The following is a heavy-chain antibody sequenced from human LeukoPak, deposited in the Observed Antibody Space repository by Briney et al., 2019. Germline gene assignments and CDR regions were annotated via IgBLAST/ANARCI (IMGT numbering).Heavy chain of an antibody. J-gene: IGHJ4*02. CDR2: SDPEDGET. V-gene: IGHV1-24*01. CDR3: ATKDLGYDYGDSAIYFDY. Sequence: ASVKVSCKVSGYTLTELSMHWVRQAPGKGLEWMGGSDPEDGETIYAQKFQGRVTMTEDTSTDTAYMELSSLRSGDTAVYYCATKDLGYDYGDSAIYFDYWGQGTLVTVSS. CDR1: GYTLTELS. D-gene: IGHD4-17*01.